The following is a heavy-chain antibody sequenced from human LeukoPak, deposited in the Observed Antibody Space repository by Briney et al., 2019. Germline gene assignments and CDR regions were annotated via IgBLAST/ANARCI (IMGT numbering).Heavy chain of an antibody. V-gene: IGHV3-11*01. D-gene: IGHD5-12*01. Sequence: GALRLSCAASGFIFSDYYMSWIRQAPGKGLEWVSYISSSGSTMYYTDSVKGRFTISRDNAKDSLYLQMNSLRAEDTAVYYCARDPGSGYEEHFDYWGQGTLVTVSS. CDR1: GFIFSDYY. CDR2: ISSSGSTM. J-gene: IGHJ4*02. CDR3: ARDPGSGYEEHFDY.